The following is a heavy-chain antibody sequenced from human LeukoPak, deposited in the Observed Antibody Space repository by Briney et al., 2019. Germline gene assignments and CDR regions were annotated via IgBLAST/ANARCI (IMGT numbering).Heavy chain of an antibody. V-gene: IGHV1-46*01. CDR2: INPSGGST. CDR3: AGDYGDYVLDY. D-gene: IGHD4-17*01. CDR1: GYTFTSYA. Sequence: GASVKVSCKASGYTFTSYAMNWVRQAPGQGLEWMGIINPSGGSTSYAQKFQGRVTMTRDTSTSTVYMELSSLRSEDTAVYYCAGDYGDYVLDYWGQGTLVTVSS. J-gene: IGHJ4*02.